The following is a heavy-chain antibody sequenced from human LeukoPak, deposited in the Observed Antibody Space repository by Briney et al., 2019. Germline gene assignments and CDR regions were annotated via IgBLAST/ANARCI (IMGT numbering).Heavy chain of an antibody. J-gene: IGHJ4*02. Sequence: SETLSLTCTVSGVSVSSGTYYWSWIRQPPGKGLEWIGYIYYSGSTNYNPSLKSRVTISVDTSKNQFSLKLSSVTAADTAVYYCARDRVRGNSNPFFDYWGQGTLVTVSS. D-gene: IGHD4-11*01. CDR3: ARDRVRGNSNPFFDY. CDR2: IYYSGST. CDR1: GVSVSSGTYY. V-gene: IGHV4-61*01.